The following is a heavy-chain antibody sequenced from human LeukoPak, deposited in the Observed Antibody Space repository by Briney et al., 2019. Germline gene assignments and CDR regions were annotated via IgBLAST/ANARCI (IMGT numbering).Heavy chain of an antibody. CDR3: AQYGDYPLLWDV. Sequence: SETLSLTCTVSGGSISSYYWSWVRQPAGKGLEWVGRIYTSGSTNYNPSLKSRVTISVDTSKNQFSLKLSSVTAADTAVYYCAQYGDYPLLWDVWGQGTTVTVSS. D-gene: IGHD4-17*01. J-gene: IGHJ6*02. CDR2: IYTSGST. V-gene: IGHV4-4*07. CDR1: GGSISSYY.